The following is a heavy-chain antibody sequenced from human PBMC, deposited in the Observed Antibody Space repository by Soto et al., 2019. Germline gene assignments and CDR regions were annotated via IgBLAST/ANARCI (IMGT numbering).Heavy chain of an antibody. D-gene: IGHD2-2*01. CDR3: ARHKGPARHVSHWFDP. J-gene: IGHJ5*02. CDR1: GRTIIISSYY. V-gene: IGHV4-39*01. CDR2: IYYGRYT. Sequence: QLHLQESRPGLVTPSETLSLTCTVSGRTIIISSYYWVWVRQPPGKVLECIGSIYYGRYTHHNPSLESPVTLSVDTSKNLASRRLNSATAADTAVYYCARHKGPARHVSHWFDPWCQGTRATGSS.